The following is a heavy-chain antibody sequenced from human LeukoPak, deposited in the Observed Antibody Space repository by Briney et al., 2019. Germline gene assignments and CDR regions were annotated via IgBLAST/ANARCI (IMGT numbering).Heavy chain of an antibody. Sequence: ASVKVSCKASGYTFTSYYIHWVRQAPGQGLEWMGWISAYNGNTNYAQKLQGRVTMTTDTSTSTAYMELRSLRSDDTAVYYRARAGIVATITTGDYWGQGTLVTVSS. CDR2: ISAYNGNT. CDR1: GYTFTSYY. J-gene: IGHJ4*02. D-gene: IGHD5-12*01. CDR3: ARAGIVATITTGDY. V-gene: IGHV1-18*04.